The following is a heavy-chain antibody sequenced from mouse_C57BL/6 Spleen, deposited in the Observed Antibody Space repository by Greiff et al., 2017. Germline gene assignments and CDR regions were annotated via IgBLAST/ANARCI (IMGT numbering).Heavy chain of an antibody. CDR1: GYSITSGYY. D-gene: IGHD2-3*01. CDR3: ARGADGYYLAY. J-gene: IGHJ3*01. V-gene: IGHV3-6*01. CDR2: ISYDGSN. Sequence: EVKLMESGPGLVKPSQSLSLTCSVTGYSITSGYYWNWIRQFPGNKLEWMGYISYDGSNNYNPSLKNRISITRDTSKNQFFLKLNSVTTEDTATYYCARGADGYYLAYWGQGTLVTVSA.